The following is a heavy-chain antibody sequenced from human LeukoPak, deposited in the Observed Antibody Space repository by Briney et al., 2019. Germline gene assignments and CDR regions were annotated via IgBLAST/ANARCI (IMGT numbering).Heavy chain of an antibody. Sequence: GASVKVSCKASGYTFTSYDINWVRQATGQGLEWMGWMNPNSGNTGYAQKFQGRVTMTRNTSISTAYMELRSLRSEDTAVYYCARPPNCSSTSCYGYYYGMDVWGQGTTVTVSS. CDR2: MNPNSGNT. V-gene: IGHV1-8*01. CDR3: ARPPNCSSTSCYGYYYGMDV. CDR1: GYTFTSYD. D-gene: IGHD2-2*01. J-gene: IGHJ6*02.